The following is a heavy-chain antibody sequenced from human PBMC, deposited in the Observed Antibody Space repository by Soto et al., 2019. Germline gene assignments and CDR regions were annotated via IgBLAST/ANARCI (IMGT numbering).Heavy chain of an antibody. Sequence: ASETLSLTCAVYGGSFSGYYWSWIRQPPGKGLEWIGEINHSGSTNYNPSLKSRVTISVDTSKNQFSLKLSSVTAADTAVYYCAGGVDYYGSGSYYFYYGMDVWGQGTTVTVSS. CDR3: AGGVDYYGSGSYYFYYGMDV. J-gene: IGHJ6*02. CDR1: GGSFSGYY. D-gene: IGHD3-10*01. CDR2: INHSGST. V-gene: IGHV4-34*01.